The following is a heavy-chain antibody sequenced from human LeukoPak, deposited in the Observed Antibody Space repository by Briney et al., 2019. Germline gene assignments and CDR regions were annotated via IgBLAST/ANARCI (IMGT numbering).Heavy chain of an antibody. D-gene: IGHD6-13*01. CDR3: ARASWYYFDY. Sequence: SETLSLTCTVSGDSISNYYWSWIRQHPGKGLEWIGYIYYSGSTYYNPSLKSRVTISVDTSKNQFSLKLSSVTAADTAVYYCARASWYYFDYWGQGTLVTVSS. J-gene: IGHJ4*02. V-gene: IGHV4-59*06. CDR2: IYYSGST. CDR1: GDSISNYY.